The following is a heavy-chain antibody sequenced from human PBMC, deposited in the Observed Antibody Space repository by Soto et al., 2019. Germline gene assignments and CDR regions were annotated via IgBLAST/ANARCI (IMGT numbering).Heavy chain of an antibody. V-gene: IGHV1-3*01. CDR1: AYTFTGYN. Sequence: ASVSVPCKASAYTFTGYNMLWVRQAPAQMLEWMGWINAGNGNTKYSQKFQGRVTITRDTSASTAYMELSSLRSEDTAVYYCARVDIVVVPAAPSWFDPWGQGTLVTVSS. CDR2: INAGNGNT. J-gene: IGHJ5*02. D-gene: IGHD2-2*03. CDR3: ARVDIVVVPAAPSWFDP.